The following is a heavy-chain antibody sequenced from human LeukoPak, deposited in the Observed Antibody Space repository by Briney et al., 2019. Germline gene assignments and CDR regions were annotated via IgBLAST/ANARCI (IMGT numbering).Heavy chain of an antibody. CDR2: INPSGGST. CDR3: TSSPLRWSLDY. V-gene: IGHV1-46*01. J-gene: IGHJ4*02. CDR1: GYTSTSYY. Sequence: GASVKVSCKASGYTSTSYYMHWVRQAPGQGQEWMGIINPSGGSTSYAQKFQGRVTMTRNTSTSTVYMELSSLTSDDTALYYCTSSPLRWSLDYWGQGTLVTVSS. D-gene: IGHD4-23*01.